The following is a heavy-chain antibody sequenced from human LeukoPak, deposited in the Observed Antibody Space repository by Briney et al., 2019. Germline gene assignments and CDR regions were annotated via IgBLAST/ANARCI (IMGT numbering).Heavy chain of an antibody. D-gene: IGHD3-22*01. J-gene: IGHJ4*02. V-gene: IGHV3-23*01. Sequence: GGSLRLSCAASGAAFTKYGMKWVRQAAGAGLEYISGISRSGDITHYADSVKGRFTISRDNVQNTLYLQMNSLRAEDTAVYYCYYYDSSGFYPQTKIDYWGQGTLVTVSS. CDR2: ISRSGDIT. CDR1: GAAFTKYG. CDR3: YYYDSSGFYPQTKIDY.